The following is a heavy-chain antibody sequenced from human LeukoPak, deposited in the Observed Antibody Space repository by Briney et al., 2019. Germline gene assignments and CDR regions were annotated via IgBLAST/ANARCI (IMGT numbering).Heavy chain of an antibody. J-gene: IGHJ6*03. CDR1: GGSFSGYY. Sequence: SETLSLTCAVYGGSFSGYYWSWICQPPGKGLEWIGEINHSGSTNYNPSLKSRVTISVDTSKNQFSLKLSSVAAADTAVYYCARNLRYCSSTSCSWGLYYYYYMDVWGKGTTVTVSS. V-gene: IGHV4-34*01. CDR3: ARNLRYCSSTSCSWGLYYYYYMDV. D-gene: IGHD2-2*01. CDR2: INHSGST.